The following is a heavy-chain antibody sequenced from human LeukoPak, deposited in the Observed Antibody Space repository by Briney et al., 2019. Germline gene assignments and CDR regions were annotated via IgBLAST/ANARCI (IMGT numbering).Heavy chain of an antibody. J-gene: IGHJ3*02. CDR3: ASDRIEVDAFDI. V-gene: IGHV4-61*02. CDR2: IYTCGST. CDR1: GGSISSGSYF. Sequence: SQTLSLTCTVSGGSISSGSYFWSWIRQPAGKGLEWIGRIYTCGSTNYNPSLKSRVTISVDTSKNQFSLKLSSVTAADTAVYYCASDRIEVDAFDIWGQGTMVTVSS. D-gene: IGHD2-15*01.